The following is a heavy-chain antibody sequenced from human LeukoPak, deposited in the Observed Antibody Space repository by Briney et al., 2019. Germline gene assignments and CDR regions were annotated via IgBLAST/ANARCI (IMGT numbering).Heavy chain of an antibody. CDR1: GFTFSSYA. Sequence: PGGSLRLSCAASGFTFSSYAMSWVRQAPGKGLEWVSAISGSGGSTYYADSVKGRFTISRDNSKNTLYLQMNSLRAEDTAVYYCAKRLSRAAARLVAFDIWGQGTMVTVSS. J-gene: IGHJ3*02. CDR2: ISGSGGST. V-gene: IGHV3-23*01. CDR3: AKRLSRAAARLVAFDI. D-gene: IGHD6-13*01.